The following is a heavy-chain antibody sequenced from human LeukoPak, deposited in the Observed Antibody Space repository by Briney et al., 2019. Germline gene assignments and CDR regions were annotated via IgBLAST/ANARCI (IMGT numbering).Heavy chain of an antibody. CDR3: VKGDKYSSGWYAFDY. V-gene: IGHV3-64D*06. Sequence: GGSLRLSCSASGFTFSSYAMHWVRQALGKGLEYVSAISSNGGSTYYADSVKGRFTISRDNSKNTLYLQMSSLRAEDTAVYYCVKGDKYSSGWYAFDYWGQGTLVTVSS. CDR1: GFTFSSYA. J-gene: IGHJ4*02. CDR2: ISSNGGST. D-gene: IGHD6-19*01.